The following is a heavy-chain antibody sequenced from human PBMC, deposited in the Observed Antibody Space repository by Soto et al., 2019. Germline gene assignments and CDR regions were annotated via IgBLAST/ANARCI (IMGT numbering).Heavy chain of an antibody. V-gene: IGHV3-7*01. CDR3: SRGGP. J-gene: IGHJ5*02. Sequence: GGSLRLSCEASGFTFSRTWMSWVRQAPGKGLEWVANIKYDGSETDYVDSVKGRFTISRDNAKNSLYLQMNSLRAEDTAAYYCSRGGPLGQGTLVTVSS. CDR2: IKYDGSET. CDR1: GFTFSRTW. D-gene: IGHD3-10*01.